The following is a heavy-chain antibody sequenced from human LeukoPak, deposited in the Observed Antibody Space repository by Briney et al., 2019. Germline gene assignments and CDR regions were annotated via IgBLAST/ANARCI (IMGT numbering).Heavy chain of an antibody. V-gene: IGHV4-59*08. Sequence: PSETLSLTCTVPGGSISGYHWSWIRQPPGKGLERIAHFYYSGSTNYNPSLKSRLTISVDTSNNQFSLKLSSVSAADTAVYYCARHSVRGGDLDYWGQGTLVTVSS. CDR2: FYYSGST. J-gene: IGHJ4*02. D-gene: IGHD2-21*02. CDR1: GGSISGYH. CDR3: ARHSVRGGDLDY.